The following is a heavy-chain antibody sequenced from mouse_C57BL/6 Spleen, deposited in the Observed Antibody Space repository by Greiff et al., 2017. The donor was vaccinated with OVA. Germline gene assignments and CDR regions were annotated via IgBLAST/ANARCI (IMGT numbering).Heavy chain of an antibody. Sequence: VQLQQSGPELVKPGASVKISCKASGYAFSSSWMNWVKQRPGKGLEWIGRIYPGDGDTNYNGKFKGKATLTADKSSSTAYMQLSSLTSEDSAVYFCARIYGYDGAMDYWGQGTSVTVSS. CDR3: ARIYGYDGAMDY. J-gene: IGHJ4*01. D-gene: IGHD2-2*01. V-gene: IGHV1-82*01. CDR1: GYAFSSSW. CDR2: IYPGDGDT.